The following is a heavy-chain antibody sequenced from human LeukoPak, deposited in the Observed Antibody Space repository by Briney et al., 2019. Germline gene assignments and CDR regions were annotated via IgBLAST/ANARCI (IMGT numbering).Heavy chain of an antibody. Sequence: PGGSLRLSCAASGFTFSSYELNWVRHAPGKGLKWVSYISRSGTTIYYADSVKGRFTISRDNAKNSLYPQMNSLRAEDTAVYYCARVGPWVNPDYYYYYMDVWGKGTTVTVSS. CDR1: GFTFSSYE. D-gene: IGHD1-14*01. J-gene: IGHJ6*03. CDR3: ARVGPWVNPDYYYYYMDV. CDR2: ISRSGTTI. V-gene: IGHV3-48*03.